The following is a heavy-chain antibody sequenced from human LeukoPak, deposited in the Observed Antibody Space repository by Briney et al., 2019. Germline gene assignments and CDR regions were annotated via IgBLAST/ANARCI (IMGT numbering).Heavy chain of an antibody. D-gene: IGHD6-25*01. CDR2: IAPGHSDT. CDR3: ARHPTAAGNLDY. Sequence: GESLKISCQGSGYSFSSYWIAWVRQMPGKGLERVGIIAPGHSDTRYSPSFQGQVTISADKSTSTAYLQWSSLKASDTAMYYCARHPTAAGNLDYWGQGTLVTVSS. CDR1: GYSFSSYW. V-gene: IGHV5-51*01. J-gene: IGHJ4*02.